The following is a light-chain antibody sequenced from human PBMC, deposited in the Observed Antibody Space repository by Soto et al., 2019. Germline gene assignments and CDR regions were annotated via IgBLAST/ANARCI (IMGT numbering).Light chain of an antibody. V-gene: IGKV3-20*01. Sequence: EVVLTQSPGTLSLSPGERATLSCRASQSVSNNYLAWYQQKPRQSPKILIFGSSDRATGIPERFSGSGSGTDFTLTISSLEPEDFAVYYCQQYGSAPPYTFGQGTKLEIK. CDR3: QQYGSAPPYT. CDR1: QSVSNNY. CDR2: GSS. J-gene: IGKJ2*01.